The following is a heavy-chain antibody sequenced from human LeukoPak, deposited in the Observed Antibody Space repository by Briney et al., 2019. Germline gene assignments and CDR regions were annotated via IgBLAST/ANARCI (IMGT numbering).Heavy chain of an antibody. V-gene: IGHV3-9*01. CDR3: AKDTDGYNYPYDY. CDR2: ISWNSGSI. Sequence: GGSLRLSCAASGFTFDDYAMHWVRQAPGKGLEWVSGISWNSGSIGYADSVKGRFTISRDNAKNSLYLQMNSLRAEDTAIYYCAKDTDGYNYPYDYWGQGTLVTVSS. D-gene: IGHD5-24*01. J-gene: IGHJ4*02. CDR1: GFTFDDYA.